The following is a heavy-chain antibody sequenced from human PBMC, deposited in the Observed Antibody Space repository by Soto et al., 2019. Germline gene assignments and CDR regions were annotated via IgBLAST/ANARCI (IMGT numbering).Heavy chain of an antibody. CDR3: ARDLETAVEMAPTDY. J-gene: IGHJ4*02. D-gene: IGHD2-15*01. CDR1: GFTFSSYG. CDR2: IWYDGSNK. V-gene: IGHV3-33*01. Sequence: PGGSLRLSCAASGFTFSSYGMHWVRQAPGKGLEWVAVIWYDGSNKYYADSVKGRFTISRDNSKSTLYLQMNSLRAEDTAVYYCARDLETAVEMAPTDYWGQGTLVTVSS.